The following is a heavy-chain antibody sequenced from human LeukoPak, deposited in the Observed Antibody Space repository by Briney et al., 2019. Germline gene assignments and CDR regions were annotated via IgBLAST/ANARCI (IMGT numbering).Heavy chain of an antibody. D-gene: IGHD1-7*01. CDR1: EYTFPGHY. CDR2: INPNSGGT. Sequence: GASVKVSCKASEYTFPGHYIHWVRQAPGQGLEWMGWINPNSGGTNYAQKFQGRVTMTGDSSISTAYMELSGLKFDDTAVYYCARVGITGSTIDYWGQGTLVTVSS. CDR3: ARVGITGSTIDY. J-gene: IGHJ4*02. V-gene: IGHV1-2*02.